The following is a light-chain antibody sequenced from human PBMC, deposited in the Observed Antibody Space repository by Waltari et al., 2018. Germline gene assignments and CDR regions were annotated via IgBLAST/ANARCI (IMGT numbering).Light chain of an antibody. V-gene: IGKV3-11*01. J-gene: IGKJ1*01. CDR3: QQRTSWPRT. CDR1: QSISIY. Sequence: EIVLTQSPATMSLSPGENATTSCRASQSISIYLAWYQQKPGQAPRLLMYDASYRANGIPARFSGSGSGTDFTLSISSLEPEDFAVYYCQQRTSWPRTFGPGTKVEIK. CDR2: DAS.